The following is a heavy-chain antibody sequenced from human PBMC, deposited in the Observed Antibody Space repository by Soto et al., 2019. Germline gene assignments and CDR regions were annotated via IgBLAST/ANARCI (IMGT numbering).Heavy chain of an antibody. CDR2: IYYSGST. Sequence: SETLSLTCTVSGGSISSGGYYWSWIRQHPGKGLEWIGYIYYSGSTYYNPSLKSRVTISVDTSKNQFSLKLSSVTAADTAVYYCARDLPHYYDSSGPPAGGYGMDVWGQGTTVTVSS. CDR1: GGSISSGGYY. J-gene: IGHJ6*02. D-gene: IGHD3-22*01. V-gene: IGHV4-31*03. CDR3: ARDLPHYYDSSGPPAGGYGMDV.